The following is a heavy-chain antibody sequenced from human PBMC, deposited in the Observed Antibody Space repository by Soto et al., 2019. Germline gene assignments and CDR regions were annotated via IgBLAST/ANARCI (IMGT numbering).Heavy chain of an antibody. CDR2: IYYSGST. J-gene: IGHJ4*02. CDR1: GGSISSYY. D-gene: IGHD1-1*01. Sequence: PSLTCTVSGGSISSYYWSWIRQPPGKGLEWIGYIYYSGSTNYNPSLKSRVTISVDTSKNQFSLKLSSVTAADTAVYYCERMTTKGADRYDYWGQGTLVTVSS. CDR3: ERMTTKGADRYDY. V-gene: IGHV4-59*01.